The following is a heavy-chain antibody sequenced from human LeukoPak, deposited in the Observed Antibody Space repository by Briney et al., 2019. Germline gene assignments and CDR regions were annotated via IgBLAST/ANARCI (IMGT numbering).Heavy chain of an antibody. CDR2: FFYSGST. D-gene: IGHD4-17*01. CDR1: GGSISSGDYY. J-gene: IGHJ5*02. Sequence: SQTLSLTCTVSGGSISSGDYYWSWIRQPPGKGLEWLGYFFYSGSTYYNPSLKSRVTISVDTSKNQFSLKLSSVTAADTAVYYCARQGAGSHDYGDYSSWFDPWGQGTLVTVSS. V-gene: IGHV4-30-4*01. CDR3: ARQGAGSHDYGDYSSWFDP.